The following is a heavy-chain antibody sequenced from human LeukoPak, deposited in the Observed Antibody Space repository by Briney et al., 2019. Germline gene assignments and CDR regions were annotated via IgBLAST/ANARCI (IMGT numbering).Heavy chain of an antibody. V-gene: IGHV4-4*02. CDR1: GGSIKSNNW. D-gene: IGHD3-9*01. J-gene: IGHJ4*02. CDR2: IYHSGST. CDR3: ARGYDILTGGLD. Sequence: SGTLSLTCAVSGGSIKSNNWWSWVRQPPGKGLEWIGEIYHSGSTNYNPSLESRVTVSVDKSKNQFSLDLSSVTAADTAVYYCARGYDILTGGLDWGQGTLVTVSS.